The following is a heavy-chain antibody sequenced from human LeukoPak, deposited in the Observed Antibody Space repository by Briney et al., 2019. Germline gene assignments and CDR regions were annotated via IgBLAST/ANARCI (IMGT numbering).Heavy chain of an antibody. CDR3: ADYDYVWGSYRQGY. CDR1: GFTSSSYG. D-gene: IGHD3-16*02. V-gene: IGHV3-30*03. Sequence: GGSLRLSCAASGFTSSSYGMHWVRQAPGKGLEWVAVISYDGSTKYYADSVKGRFTISRDNSKNTLYLQMNSLRAEDTAVYYCADYDYVWGSYRQGYWGQGTLVTVSS. J-gene: IGHJ4*02. CDR2: ISYDGSTK.